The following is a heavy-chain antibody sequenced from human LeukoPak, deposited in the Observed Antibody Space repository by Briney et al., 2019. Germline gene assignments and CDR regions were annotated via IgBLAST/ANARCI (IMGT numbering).Heavy chain of an antibody. D-gene: IGHD1-1*01. V-gene: IGHV1-2*02. CDR1: GYTFTGSY. J-gene: IGHJ4*02. Sequence: ASVTVSCKASGYTFTGSYMHWVRQAPGQGFEWIGWISPASGATKYAQNFQGRVTLTTDTSITTAYMELSSLTSDDTASYYCLNEHGGWGQGTPVTVSS. CDR3: LNEHGG. CDR2: ISPASGAT.